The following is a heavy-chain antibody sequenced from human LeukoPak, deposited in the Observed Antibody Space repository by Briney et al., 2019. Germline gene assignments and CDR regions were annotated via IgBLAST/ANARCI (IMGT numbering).Heavy chain of an antibody. CDR1: GGTFSSYE. V-gene: IGHV1-69*06. Sequence: ASVKVSCKASGGTFSSYEISWVRQAPGQGLEWMGGIIPMFGTAKYAQKFQGRVAITADKSTSTAYMELSSLRSEDTAVYYCASGTTDIVVVPSTLRNYYFDYWGQGTLVTVSS. CDR2: IIPMFGTA. J-gene: IGHJ4*02. D-gene: IGHD2-2*01. CDR3: ASGTTDIVVVPSTLRNYYFDY.